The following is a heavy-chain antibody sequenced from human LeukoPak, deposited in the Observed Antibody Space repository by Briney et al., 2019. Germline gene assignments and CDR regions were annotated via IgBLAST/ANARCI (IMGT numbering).Heavy chain of an antibody. D-gene: IGHD6-6*01. CDR2: ISSSSGYI. Sequence: GGSLRLSCATSGLTFSSYSMNWVRQAPGKGLEWVSSISSSSGYIYYADSVKGRFTIFRDNAENSLYLQMNSLRAEDTAVYYCARGRGYSTSSTDMDVWGRGTTVTVSS. CDR1: GLTFSSYS. J-gene: IGHJ6*02. V-gene: IGHV3-21*01. CDR3: ARGRGYSTSSTDMDV.